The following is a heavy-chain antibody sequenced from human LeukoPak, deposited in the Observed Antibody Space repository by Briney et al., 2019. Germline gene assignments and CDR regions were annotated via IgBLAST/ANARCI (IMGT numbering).Heavy chain of an antibody. J-gene: IGHJ6*03. V-gene: IGHV3-9*01. Sequence: GRSLRLSCAASGFTFDDYAMHWVRHTPEKGLEWISGMSWNGNSIGYADSVKGRFTISRDNAKNSLYLQMNSLRPEDTALYYCAKDISLGRGYFYMDVWGKGTTVTVSS. CDR1: GFTFDDYA. CDR2: MSWNGNSI. CDR3: AKDISLGRGYFYMDV. D-gene: IGHD1-26*01.